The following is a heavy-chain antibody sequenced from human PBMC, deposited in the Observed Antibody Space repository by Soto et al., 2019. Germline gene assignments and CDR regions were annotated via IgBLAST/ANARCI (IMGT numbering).Heavy chain of an antibody. CDR3: AKGWDVKYFDK. CDR2: IFSSGRT. D-gene: IGHD6-19*01. J-gene: IGHJ4*02. V-gene: IGHV4-4*07. CDR1: GASLLSSY. Sequence: HVQLRESGPGLVKPSETLSLSCSVSGASLLSSYWSWVRQPAGKGLEWIGHIFSSGRTSYNPSLKSRRTMSIDPSKDLFSLNLSSVTAADTAVYYCAKGWDVKYFDKWGQGTLVTVSS.